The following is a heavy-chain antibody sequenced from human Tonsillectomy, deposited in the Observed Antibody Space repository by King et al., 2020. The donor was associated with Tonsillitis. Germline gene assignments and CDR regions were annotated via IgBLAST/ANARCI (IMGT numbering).Heavy chain of an antibody. D-gene: IGHD3-9*01. V-gene: IGHV3-11*01. J-gene: IGHJ4*02. CDR2: ISSSGATS. CDR3: ATYHRVLTHFEY. CDR1: GFSFSDSF. Sequence: VQLVESGGGLVKPGGSLRLSCAASGFSFSDSFMGWIRQAPGKGLEYVSHISSSGATSYYADSVKGRFTTSRDNAKKSMFLQMNSLRADDTAIYYCATYHRVLTHFEYWGQGTQVIVSA.